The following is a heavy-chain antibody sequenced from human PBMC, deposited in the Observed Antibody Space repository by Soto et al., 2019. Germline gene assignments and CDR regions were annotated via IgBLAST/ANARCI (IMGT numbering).Heavy chain of an antibody. CDR1: GYTFTRYD. CDR2: MNPTSGIT. V-gene: IGHV1-8*01. D-gene: IGHD2-15*01. CDR3: ARVGDCMATKCYGYNWFDP. J-gene: IGHJ5*02. Sequence: ASVKVSCKASGYTFTRYDINWVRQATGQGLEWMGWMNPTSGITDYAQKFQGRITMTRNTSIDKAYMELSGLRSEDTAVYYCARVGDCMATKCYGYNWFDPCGQRTLVTVSS.